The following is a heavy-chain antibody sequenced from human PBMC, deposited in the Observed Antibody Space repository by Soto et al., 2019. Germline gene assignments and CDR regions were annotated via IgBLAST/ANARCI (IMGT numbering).Heavy chain of an antibody. CDR3: ARRVDFWSGPVYDY. CDR1: GYTLTELS. CDR2: FDPEDGET. D-gene: IGHD3-3*01. J-gene: IGHJ4*02. V-gene: IGHV1-24*01. Sequence: ASVKVSCKVSGYTLTELSMHWVRQAPGKGLEWMGGFDPEDGETIYAQKFQGRVTMTTDTSTSTAYMELRSLRSDDTAVYYCARRVDFWSGPVYDYWGQGTLVTVSS.